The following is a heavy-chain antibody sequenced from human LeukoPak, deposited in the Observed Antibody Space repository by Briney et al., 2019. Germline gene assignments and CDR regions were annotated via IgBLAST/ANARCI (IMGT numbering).Heavy chain of an antibody. CDR2: ISYDGSNK. J-gene: IGHJ5*02. Sequence: GGSLRLSCAASGFTFSSYGMHWVRQAPGKGLEWVAVISYDGSNKYYADSVKGRSTISRDNSKNTLYLQMNSLRAEDTAVYYCANSTIPSSWGQGTLVTVSS. CDR3: ANSTIPSS. V-gene: IGHV3-30*18. CDR1: GFTFSSYG. D-gene: IGHD1-1*01.